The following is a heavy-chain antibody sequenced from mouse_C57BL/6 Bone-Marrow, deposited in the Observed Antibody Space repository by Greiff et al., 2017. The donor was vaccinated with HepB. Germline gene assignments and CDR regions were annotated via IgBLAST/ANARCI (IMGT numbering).Heavy chain of an antibody. V-gene: IGHV1-15*01. D-gene: IGHD1-1*01. J-gene: IGHJ3*01. CDR1: GYTFTDYE. Sequence: VQGVESGAELVRPGASVTLSCKASGYTFTDYEMHWVKQTPVHGLEWIGAIDPETGGTAYNQKFKGKAILTADKSSSTAYMELRSLTSEDSAVYYCTYYGSSSAWFAYWGQGTLVTVSA. CDR2: IDPETGGT. CDR3: TYYGSSSAWFAY.